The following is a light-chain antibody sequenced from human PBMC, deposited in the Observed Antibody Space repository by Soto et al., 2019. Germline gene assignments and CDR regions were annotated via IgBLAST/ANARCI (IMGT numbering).Light chain of an antibody. CDR3: QSYDSSLSVV. CDR2: GST. Sequence: QSVLTQPPSVSGAPGQRVTISCTGSSFNIGAGYHVHWYQQLPGTTPKPLIYGSTNRPSGVPDRFSGSKSGTSASLAITGLQADDEADYYCQSYDSSLSVVFGGGTKVTVL. V-gene: IGLV1-40*01. J-gene: IGLJ2*01. CDR1: SFNIGAGYH.